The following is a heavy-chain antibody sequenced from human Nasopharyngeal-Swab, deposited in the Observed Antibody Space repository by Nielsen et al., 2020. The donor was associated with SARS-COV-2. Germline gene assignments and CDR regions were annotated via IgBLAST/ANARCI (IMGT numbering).Heavy chain of an antibody. V-gene: IGHV3-21*01. J-gene: IGHJ6*02. Sequence: GESLKISCAASGFTFSSYSMNWVRQAPGKGLEWVSSISSSSSYIYYADSVKGRFTISRDNAKNSLYLQMNGLRAEDTAVYYCAADSGSYFGYYYYGMDVWGQGTTVTVSS. CDR1: GFTFSSYS. CDR2: ISSSSSYI. CDR3: AADSGSYFGYYYYGMDV. D-gene: IGHD1-26*01.